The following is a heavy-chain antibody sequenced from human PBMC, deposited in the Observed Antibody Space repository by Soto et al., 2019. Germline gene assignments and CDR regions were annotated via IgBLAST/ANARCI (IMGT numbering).Heavy chain of an antibody. CDR1: GFTFSSYA. Sequence: GGSLRLSCAASGFTFSSYAMHWVRQAPGKGLEWVAVISYDGSNKYYADSVKGRFTISRDNSKNTLYLQMNSLRAEDTAVYYCARTRHPYDYMDVWGQGTTVTVSS. CDR3: ARTRHPYDYMDV. CDR2: ISYDGSNK. J-gene: IGHJ6*02. D-gene: IGHD3-3*01. V-gene: IGHV3-30-3*01.